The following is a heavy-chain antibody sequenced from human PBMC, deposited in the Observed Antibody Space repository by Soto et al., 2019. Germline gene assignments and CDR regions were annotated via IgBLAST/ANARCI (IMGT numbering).Heavy chain of an antibody. CDR1: GFTFSSYA. Sequence: EVQLLESGGGLVQPGGSLRLSCAASGFTFSSYAMTWVRQAPGKGLDWVAAISDSGGSTYYADSVKGRFTISRDNSKNTVYLQLSTVRAEDTAVYYCTLYCSGVTCSGYWGQGTLVTVSS. D-gene: IGHD2-15*01. CDR2: ISDSGGST. CDR3: TLYCSGVTCSGY. V-gene: IGHV3-23*01. J-gene: IGHJ4*02.